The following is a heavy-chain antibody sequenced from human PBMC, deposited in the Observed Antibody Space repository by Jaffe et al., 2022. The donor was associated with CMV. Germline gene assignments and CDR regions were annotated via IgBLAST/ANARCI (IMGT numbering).Heavy chain of an antibody. J-gene: IGHJ4*02. CDR1: GGSFSGYY. CDR2: INHSGST. CDR3: ARARKSYLGIQLWFLDY. D-gene: IGHD5-18*01. V-gene: IGHV4-34*01. Sequence: QVQLQQWGAGLLKPSETLSLTCAVYGGSFSGYYWSWIRQPPGKGLEWIGEINHSGSTNYNPSLKSRVTISVDTSKNQFSLKLSSVTAADTAVYYCARARKSYLGIQLWFLDYWGQGTLVTVSS.